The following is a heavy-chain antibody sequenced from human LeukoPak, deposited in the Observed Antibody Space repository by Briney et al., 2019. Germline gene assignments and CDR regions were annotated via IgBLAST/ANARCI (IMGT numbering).Heavy chain of an antibody. V-gene: IGHV3-23*01. D-gene: IGHD2-15*01. CDR1: GFSFRSYA. J-gene: IGHJ4*02. CDR2: ISDSGAAT. Sequence: GGSLRLSCAASGFSFRSYAMSWVRQAPGKGLEWVPAISDSGAATNYADSVKGRLTISRDNSKNTLYLQMNSLRAEDTALYYCAKRSCSGGSCNFDYWGQGTLVTVSS. CDR3: AKRSCSGGSCNFDY.